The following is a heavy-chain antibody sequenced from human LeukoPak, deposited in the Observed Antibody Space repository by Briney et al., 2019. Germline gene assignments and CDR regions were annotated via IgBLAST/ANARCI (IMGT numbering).Heavy chain of an antibody. J-gene: IGHJ5*02. V-gene: IGHV4-38-2*01. Sequence: SETLSLTCAVSGYSISSGYYWGWIRQPPGKGLEWIGSIHHSGSTYYNPSLKSRVTISVDTSKNQFSLKLSSVTAADTAVYYCARQGDYDFWSGYPNWFDPWGQGTLVTVSS. CDR2: IHHSGST. CDR3: ARQGDYDFWSGYPNWFDP. D-gene: IGHD3-3*01. CDR1: GYSISSGYY.